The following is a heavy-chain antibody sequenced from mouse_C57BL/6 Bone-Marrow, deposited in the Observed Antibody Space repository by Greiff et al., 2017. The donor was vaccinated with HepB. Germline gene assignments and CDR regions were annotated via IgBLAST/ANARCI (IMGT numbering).Heavy chain of an antibody. J-gene: IGHJ3*01. CDR3: ARERSSWFAY. CDR2: ISDGGSYT. CDR1: GFTFSSYA. Sequence: EVKLVESGGGLVKPGGSLKLSCAASGFTFSSYAMSWVRQTPEKRLEWVATISDGGSYTYYPDNVKGRFTISRDNAKNNLYLQMSHLKSEDTAMYYCARERSSWFAYWGQGTLVTVSA. V-gene: IGHV5-4*01.